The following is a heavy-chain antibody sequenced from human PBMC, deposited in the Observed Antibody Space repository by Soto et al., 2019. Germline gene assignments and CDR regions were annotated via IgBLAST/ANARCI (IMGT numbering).Heavy chain of an antibody. D-gene: IGHD3-22*01. CDR3: ARRTRKRAYYYDSSGSAPNFDY. V-gene: IGHV4-34*01. J-gene: IGHJ4*02. Sequence: SETLSLTCAVYGGSFSGYYWSWIRPPPGKGLEWIGEINHSGSTNYNPSLKSRVTISVDTSKNQFSLKLSSVTAADTAVYYCARRTRKRAYYYDSSGSAPNFDYWGQGTLVTVSS. CDR1: GGSFSGYY. CDR2: INHSGST.